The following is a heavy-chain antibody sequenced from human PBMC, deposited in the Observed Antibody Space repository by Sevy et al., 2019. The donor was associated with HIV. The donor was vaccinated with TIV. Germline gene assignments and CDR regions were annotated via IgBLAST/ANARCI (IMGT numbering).Heavy chain of an antibody. V-gene: IGHV4-39*02. Sequence: SETLSLTCTVSGGSIRINSYYWGWVRQPPGKGLEWIGSIYNTGGTSYNPSLKSRFTISVDTSKDNFSLRLTSVTAADTAVYYCATPRGTDWYEGAGGYFDLWGRGTLVTVSS. CDR2: IYNTGGT. CDR3: ATPRGTDWYEGAGGYFDL. CDR1: GGSIRINSYY. J-gene: IGHJ2*01. D-gene: IGHD6-19*01.